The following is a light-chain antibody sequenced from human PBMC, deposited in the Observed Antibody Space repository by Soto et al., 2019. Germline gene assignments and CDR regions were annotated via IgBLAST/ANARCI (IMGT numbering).Light chain of an antibody. CDR3: QQYDSSPRT. Sequence: EFVMTQSPATLSVTPGERASLSCRASQSVSSRSLAWYQQKPGQAPRLLISGASSRAADIPDRFSGSGSGTDFTLTINRLEPEDFAVYYCQQYDSSPRTSGQGTKADI. CDR1: QSVSSRS. J-gene: IGKJ1*01. V-gene: IGKV3-20*01. CDR2: GAS.